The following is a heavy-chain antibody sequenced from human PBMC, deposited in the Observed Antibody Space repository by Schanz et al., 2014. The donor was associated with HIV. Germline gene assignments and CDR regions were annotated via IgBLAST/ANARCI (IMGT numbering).Heavy chain of an antibody. D-gene: IGHD1-1*01. Sequence: VQLVESGGGVVQPGRSLRLSCAASGFTFSGYGMHWVRQAPGKGLEWVSSISRTGTTYKTYADSVEGRFTISRDNAKDSVFLEMNSLRVEDTAVYYCARDHDSDVWGRGTTVTVSS. V-gene: IGHV3-21*01. J-gene: IGHJ6*02. CDR3: ARDHDSDV. CDR1: GFTFSGYG. CDR2: ISRTGTTYK.